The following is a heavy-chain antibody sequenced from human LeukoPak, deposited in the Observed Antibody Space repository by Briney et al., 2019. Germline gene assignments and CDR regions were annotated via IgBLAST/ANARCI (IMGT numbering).Heavy chain of an antibody. J-gene: IGHJ4*02. CDR3: AKQVGYCSGGSCYHEFDY. V-gene: IGHV3-23*01. D-gene: IGHD2-15*01. CDR2: ISGSGATT. Sequence: GGSLRLSCAASGFTFSNYAMNWVRQAPGKGLEWVSDISGSGATTYYGDSVKGRVTISRDNSKNTLYLQMNSLRAEDTAVYYCAKQVGYCSGGSCYHEFDYWGQGTLVTVSS. CDR1: GFTFSNYA.